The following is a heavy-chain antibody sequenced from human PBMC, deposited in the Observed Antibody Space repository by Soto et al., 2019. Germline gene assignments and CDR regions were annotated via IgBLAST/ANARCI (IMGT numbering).Heavy chain of an antibody. Sequence: QVQLQQWGAGLLKPSETLSLTRAVYGGSFSDYNWSWVRQPPGKGLEWIGEINYSGSTNYNPSLKSRVTISVDKSKNQFSLKVNSVTAADTAVYYCARGVPGYWGQGTLVTVSS. CDR1: GGSFSDYN. D-gene: IGHD3-10*01. CDR2: INYSGST. J-gene: IGHJ4*02. V-gene: IGHV4-34*01. CDR3: ARGVPGY.